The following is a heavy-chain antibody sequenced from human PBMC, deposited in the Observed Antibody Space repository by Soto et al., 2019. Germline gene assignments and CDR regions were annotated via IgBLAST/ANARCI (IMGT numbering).Heavy chain of an antibody. Sequence: EVQLVESGGGLVQPGGSLRLSCAASGFTFSSYWMSWVRQAPGKGLEWVANIKQDGSEKYYVDSVRGRFTISRDNAKNSLYLQMNSLRAEHTAVYYCASESSYYFDYWGQGTLVTVSS. CDR3: ASESSYYFDY. CDR1: GFTFSSYW. D-gene: IGHD6-6*01. CDR2: IKQDGSEK. J-gene: IGHJ4*02. V-gene: IGHV3-7*01.